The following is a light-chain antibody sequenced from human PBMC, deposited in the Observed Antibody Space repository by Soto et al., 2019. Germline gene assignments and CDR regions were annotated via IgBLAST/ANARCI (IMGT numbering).Light chain of an antibody. CDR2: LTS. CDR3: HQRQSWPRT. V-gene: IGKV3-11*01. CDR1: QAVNTS. Sequence: EVVLTQSPATLSSFPGDRVTLSCRASQAVNTSLAWYQHKPGQAPRLLIYLTSNRAAGIPARFSGSGSETDFTLTISDVEPEDFALYYCHQRQSWPRTFAQGRKVDIK. J-gene: IGKJ1*01.